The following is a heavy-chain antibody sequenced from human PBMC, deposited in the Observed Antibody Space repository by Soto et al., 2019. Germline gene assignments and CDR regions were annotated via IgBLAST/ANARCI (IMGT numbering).Heavy chain of an antibody. CDR2: IYYSGST. J-gene: IGHJ4*02. Sequence: QVQLQESGPGLVKPSETLSLTCTVSGGSISSYYWSWIRQSPGKGLEWIGYIYYSGSTKYNPSLKSRVTISVDTSKNHFSLKLGSVTAADTAVDYCARGRGDTAMAWYYWGQGTLVTVSS. D-gene: IGHD5-18*01. CDR3: ARGRGDTAMAWYY. V-gene: IGHV4-59*01. CDR1: GGSISSYY.